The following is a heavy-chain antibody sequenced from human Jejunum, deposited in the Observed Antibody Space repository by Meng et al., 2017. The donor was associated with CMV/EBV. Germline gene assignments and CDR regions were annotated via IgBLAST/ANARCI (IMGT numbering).Heavy chain of an antibody. CDR3: ARETRRNWFDP. J-gene: IGHJ5*02. CDR1: GYTFTTYG. D-gene: IGHD6-25*01. CDR2: ISAYNGNT. Sequence: SCKASGYTFTTYGITWVRQAPGQGLEWMGWISAYNGNTNYAQKFQDRVTMTTDTSTTTAYMELRSLRSDDTAMYYRARETRRNWFDPWGQGTLVTVSS. V-gene: IGHV1-18*01.